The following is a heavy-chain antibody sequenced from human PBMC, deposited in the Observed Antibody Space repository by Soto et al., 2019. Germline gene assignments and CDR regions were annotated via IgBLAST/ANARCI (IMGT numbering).Heavy chain of an antibody. Sequence: PSETLSLTCTVSGGSISSGGYYWSWIRQPPGKGLEWIGYIYYSGTTYYNPSLKSRVTMSVDTSKNQFSLKLTSVTAADTAVYYSARARRITFVWGVLLQANSFDYWGPATLLSVSS. J-gene: IGHJ4*02. CDR2: IYYSGTT. V-gene: IGHV4-61*08. CDR1: GGSISSGGYY. D-gene: IGHD3-10*01. CDR3: ARARRITFVWGVLLQANSFDY.